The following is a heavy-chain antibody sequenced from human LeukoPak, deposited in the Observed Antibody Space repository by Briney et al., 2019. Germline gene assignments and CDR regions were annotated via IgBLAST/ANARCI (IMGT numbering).Heavy chain of an antibody. CDR1: GFTFSNYA. CDR2: ISGSGGST. J-gene: IGHJ4*02. D-gene: IGHD6-13*01. CDR3: AKVRDSSSSPFDC. V-gene: IGHV3-23*01. Sequence: PGGSLRLSCAASGFTFSNYAMNWVRQAPGKGLEWVSAISGSGGSTYYAASVKGRFTISRDNSKYTLYLQMNSLRAEDTAVYYCAKVRDSSSSPFDCWGQGALVTVSS.